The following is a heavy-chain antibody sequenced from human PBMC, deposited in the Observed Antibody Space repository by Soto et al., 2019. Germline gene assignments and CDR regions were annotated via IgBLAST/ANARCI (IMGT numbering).Heavy chain of an antibody. CDR1: GYTFTSYG. CDR2: ISAYNGNT. Sequence: ASVKVSCKASGYTFTSYGISWVRQAPGQGLEWMGWISAYNGNTNYAQKLQGRVTMTTDTSTSTAYMELRSLRSDDTAVYYCARTCSGGSCWYYYYGMDVWGQGTTVTVSS. CDR3: ARTCSGGSCWYYYYGMDV. V-gene: IGHV1-18*01. D-gene: IGHD2-15*01. J-gene: IGHJ6*02.